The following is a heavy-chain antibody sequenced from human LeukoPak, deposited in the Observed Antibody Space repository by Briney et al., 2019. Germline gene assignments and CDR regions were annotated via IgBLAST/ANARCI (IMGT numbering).Heavy chain of an antibody. CDR2: IYYSGST. V-gene: IGHV4-39*01. CDR1: GGSISSSRYS. D-gene: IGHD3-22*01. J-gene: IGHJ4*02. Sequence: SETLSLTCTVSGGSISSSRYSRGWIRQPPGKGLEWIGTIYYSGSTYYNPSLKSRVTISVDTSKNQFSLRLSSVTAADAAVYYCARHAYYSDSSGYYYDSSGYYYYFDYWGQGTLVTVSS. CDR3: ARHAYYSDSSGYYYDSSGYYYYFDY.